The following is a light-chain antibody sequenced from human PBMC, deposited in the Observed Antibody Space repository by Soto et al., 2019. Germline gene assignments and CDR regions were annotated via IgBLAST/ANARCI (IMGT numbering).Light chain of an antibody. CDR2: DAS. CDR3: QQYNNWPPWT. CDR1: QRISRN. J-gene: IGKJ1*01. V-gene: IGKV3-15*01. Sequence: EIVMTQSPATLSVSPGESATLSCRASQRISRNLAWYQQKPGQAPRLLIYDASTRATAIPARFSGSGSGTEFTLTISSLQSEDSAVYYCQQYNNWPPWTFGQGTKVDIK.